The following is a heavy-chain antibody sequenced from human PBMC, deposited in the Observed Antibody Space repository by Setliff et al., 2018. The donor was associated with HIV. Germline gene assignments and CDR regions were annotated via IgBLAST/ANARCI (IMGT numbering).Heavy chain of an antibody. CDR1: GFTFDDYG. D-gene: IGHD1-1*01. CDR3: ARDLLGTYNGYLHY. CDR2: VNWHGSST. Sequence: GGSLRLSCSASGFTFDDYGMSWVRQAPGKGLEWVSGVNWHGSSTGYADSVKGRFVISRDNARNSLYLQMNSLRAEDTAVYYCARDLLGTYNGYLHYWGQGTLVTVSS. V-gene: IGHV3-20*04. J-gene: IGHJ4*02.